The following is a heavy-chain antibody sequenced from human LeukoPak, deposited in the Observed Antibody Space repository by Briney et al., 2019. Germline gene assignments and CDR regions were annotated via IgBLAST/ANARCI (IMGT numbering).Heavy chain of an antibody. J-gene: IGHJ4*02. CDR3: AGDGGYYGSGSYRFHY. CDR2: ISFDGSNR. D-gene: IGHD3-10*01. V-gene: IGHV3-30*04. Sequence: GGSLRLSCAASGFTFSSYAMHWVRQAPGKGLEWVAVISFDGSNRYYADSLKGRFTISRDDSKNTLYLQMNSLRTEDTAVYYCAGDGGYYGSGSYRFHYWGQGTLVTVSS. CDR1: GFTFSSYA.